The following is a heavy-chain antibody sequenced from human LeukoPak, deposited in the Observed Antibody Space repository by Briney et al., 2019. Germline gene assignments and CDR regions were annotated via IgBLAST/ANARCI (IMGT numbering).Heavy chain of an antibody. D-gene: IGHD3-22*01. CDR2: INPNSGGT. Sequence: ASVKVSCKASGYTLTGYYMHWVRQAPGQGLEWMGWINPNSGGTNYAQKFQGRVTMTRDTSISTAYMELSRLRSDDTAVYYCARDMYYYDSSGYDSTGNDAFDIWGQGTMVTVSS. J-gene: IGHJ3*02. CDR3: ARDMYYYDSSGYDSTGNDAFDI. V-gene: IGHV1-2*02. CDR1: GYTLTGYY.